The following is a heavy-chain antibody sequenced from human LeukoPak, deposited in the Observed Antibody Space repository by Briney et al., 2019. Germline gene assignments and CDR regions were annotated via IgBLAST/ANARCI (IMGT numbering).Heavy chain of an antibody. J-gene: IGHJ1*01. CDR2: IKQDGSEK. CDR1: GFTFSSYW. Sequence: QSGGSLRLSCAASGFTFSSYWMSWVRQTPGKVLEWVANIKQDGSEKYYVDSVKGRFTISRDNAKNSLYLQMNSLRAEDTAVYYCASGRVVIWSEYFQHWGQGTLVTVSS. D-gene: IGHD3-3*01. CDR3: ASGRVVIWSEYFQH. V-gene: IGHV3-7*01.